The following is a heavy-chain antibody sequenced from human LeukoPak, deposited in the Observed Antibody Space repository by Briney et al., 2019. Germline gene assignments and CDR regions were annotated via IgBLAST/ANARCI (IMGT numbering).Heavy chain of an antibody. Sequence: PSETLSLTCTVSGGSISSYYWSWIRQPPGKGLEWIGYIYYSGSTNYNPSLKSRVTISVDTSKNQFSLKLSSVTAADTAVYYCARMWSGYDGFDYWGQGTLVTVSS. D-gene: IGHD5-12*01. J-gene: IGHJ4*02. CDR2: IYYSGST. CDR3: ARMWSGYDGFDY. V-gene: IGHV4-59*01. CDR1: GGSISSYY.